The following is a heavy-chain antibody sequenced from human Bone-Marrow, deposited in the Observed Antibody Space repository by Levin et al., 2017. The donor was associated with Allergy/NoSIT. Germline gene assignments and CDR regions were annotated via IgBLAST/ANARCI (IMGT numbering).Heavy chain of an antibody. J-gene: IGHJ5*02. CDR3: ARNSYYSDSSGPFDP. Sequence: WASVKVSCKAFGYRFTDYYVHWVRQAPGQGLEWMGWINANSGGTKFAQKFQGRVTMTRDTAISTTYLTLSGLRPDDTAVYYCARNSYYSDSSGPFDPWGQGTLVTVSS. D-gene: IGHD3-22*01. CDR1: GYRFTDYY. V-gene: IGHV1-2*02. CDR2: INANSGGT.